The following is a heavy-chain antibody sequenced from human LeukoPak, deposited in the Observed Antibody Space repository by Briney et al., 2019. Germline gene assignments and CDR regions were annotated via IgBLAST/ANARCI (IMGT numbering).Heavy chain of an antibody. CDR1: GGSISSYY. V-gene: IGHV4-59*13. D-gene: IGHD3-22*01. Sequence: SETLSLTCTVSGGSISSYYWSWIRQPPGKGLEWIGCTYYSGSTIYSPSLKSRVTISVDTSKNQFSLRLSSVTAADTAVHYCARGAYYPDYWGQGTLVTVSS. J-gene: IGHJ4*02. CDR2: TYYSGST. CDR3: ARGAYYPDY.